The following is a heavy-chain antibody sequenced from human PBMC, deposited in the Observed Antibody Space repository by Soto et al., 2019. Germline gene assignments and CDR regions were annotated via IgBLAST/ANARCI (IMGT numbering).Heavy chain of an antibody. V-gene: IGHV3-48*01. CDR2: ISSSSSTI. CDR3: ARDGFSDYTSFDY. D-gene: IGHD6-25*01. J-gene: IGHJ4*02. CDR1: GFTFSSYS. Sequence: GGSLRLPCAASGFTFSSYSMNWVRQAPGKGLEWVSYISSSSSTIYYADSVKGRFTISRDNAKNSLYLQMNSLRAEDTAVYYCARDGFSDYTSFDYWGQGTLVTVSS.